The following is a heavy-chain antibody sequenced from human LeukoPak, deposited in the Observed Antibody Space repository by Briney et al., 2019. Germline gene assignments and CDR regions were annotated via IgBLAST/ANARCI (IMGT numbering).Heavy chain of an antibody. CDR1: GFTFSSYA. CDR3: AKGSYYDSSGSFYFDY. CDR2: ISGSGDNT. V-gene: IGHV3-23*01. D-gene: IGHD3-22*01. Sequence: GGSLRLSCAASGFTFSSYAMSWVRQAPGKGLEWVSGISGSGDNTYYADSVKGRFTISRNNSKNTLYVQVNSLGTEDTAAYYCAKGSYYDSSGSFYFDYWGQGTLVTVSS. J-gene: IGHJ4*02.